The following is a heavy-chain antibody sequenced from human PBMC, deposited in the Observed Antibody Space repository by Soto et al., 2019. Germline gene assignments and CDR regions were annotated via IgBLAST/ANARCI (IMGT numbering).Heavy chain of an antibody. CDR2: IYYSGST. CDR3: ARGGDYYDSSGDAFDI. V-gene: IGHV4-30-4*01. CDR1: GGSISSGDYY. J-gene: IGHJ3*02. D-gene: IGHD3-22*01. Sequence: QVQLQESGPGLVKPSQTLSLTCTVSGGSISSGDYYWSWIRQPPGKGLEWIGYIYYSGSTYYNPSLKSRVTISVDTSKNQFSLKLSSVTAADTAVYYRARGGDYYDSSGDAFDIWGQGTMVTVSS.